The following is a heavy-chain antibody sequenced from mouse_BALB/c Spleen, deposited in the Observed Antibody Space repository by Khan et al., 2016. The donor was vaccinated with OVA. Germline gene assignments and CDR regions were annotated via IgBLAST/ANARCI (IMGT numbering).Heavy chain of an antibody. CDR2: INPSSGYT. CDR3: ARDGAYYRNDGWFAY. D-gene: IGHD2-14*01. Sequence: QVQLQQSGAELARPEASVKMSCKASGYTFTSYTIHWIKQRPGQGLEWIGYINPSSGYTNYNQKFKDKATLTADKSSTTAYMQLSSLTSDDSAVYYCARDGAYYRNDGWFAYWGQGTLVTVSA. CDR1: GYTFTSYT. V-gene: IGHV1-4*01. J-gene: IGHJ3*01.